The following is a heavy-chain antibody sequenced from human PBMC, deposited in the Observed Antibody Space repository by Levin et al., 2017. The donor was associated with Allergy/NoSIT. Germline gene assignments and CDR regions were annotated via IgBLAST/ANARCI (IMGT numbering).Heavy chain of an antibody. D-gene: IGHD5/OR15-5a*01. CDR3: ARGRVEVSSNWLGT. CDR1: GVAVNSVSFY. Sequence: SETLSLTCSVSGVAVNSVSFYWNWVRQPLGGGLEWIGYVYFSGTTIYNPALKSRVNMSIDTSNNQFSLKLTSLTADERAIYYCARGRVEVSSNWLGTWGQGIPVTVSS. V-gene: IGHV4-61*01. CDR2: VYFSGTT. J-gene: IGHJ5*02.